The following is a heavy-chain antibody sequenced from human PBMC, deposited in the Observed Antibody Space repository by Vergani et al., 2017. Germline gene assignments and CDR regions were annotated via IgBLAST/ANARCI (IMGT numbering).Heavy chain of an antibody. Sequence: EVDLVESGGGLAQPGGSLRLSCEASGFTFDDYAMHWVRQAPGKGLEWVSGISWNSGSIGYADSVKGRFTISRDNAKNSLYLQMNSLRAEDMALYYCAKDSAPFYDILTGPFDYWGQGTLVTVSS. V-gene: IGHV3-9*03. CDR3: AKDSAPFYDILTGPFDY. CDR1: GFTFDDYA. J-gene: IGHJ4*02. D-gene: IGHD3-9*01. CDR2: ISWNSGSI.